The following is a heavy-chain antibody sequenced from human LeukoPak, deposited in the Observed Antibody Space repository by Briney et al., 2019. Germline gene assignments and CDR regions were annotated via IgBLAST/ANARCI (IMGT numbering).Heavy chain of an antibody. CDR3: AKESWIYGDY. CDR1: GFTFSSYG. D-gene: IGHD1-7*01. CDR2: ISYDGSNK. Sequence: PGGSLRLSCAASGFTFSSYGMHWVRQAPGKGLEWVAVISYDGSNKYYADSVKGRFTISRDNSKNTLYLQMNSLRAEDTAVYYCAKESWIYGDYWGQGTLVTVSS. J-gene: IGHJ4*02. V-gene: IGHV3-30*18.